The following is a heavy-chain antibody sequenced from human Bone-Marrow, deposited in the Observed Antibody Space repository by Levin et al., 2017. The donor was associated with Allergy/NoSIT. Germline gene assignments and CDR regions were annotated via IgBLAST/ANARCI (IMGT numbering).Heavy chain of an antibody. CDR1: EFIVSSNY. J-gene: IGHJ6*02. CDR3: VARSNGMDV. D-gene: IGHD5-12*01. CDR2: IYSGGSA. V-gene: IGHV3-66*01. Sequence: PGGSLRLSCAASEFIVSSNYMSWVRQAPGKGLDWVSVIYSGGSAYYAESVKGRFTISRDNSKNTLYLQMNSLRAEDTAVYYCVARSNGMDVWGQGTTVTVSS.